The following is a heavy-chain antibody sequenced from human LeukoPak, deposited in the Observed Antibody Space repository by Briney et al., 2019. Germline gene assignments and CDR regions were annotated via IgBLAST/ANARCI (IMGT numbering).Heavy chain of an antibody. V-gene: IGHV3-48*01. Sequence: GGSLRLSCAAFGFTFSSYSMNWVRQAPGKGLEWVSYISSSSSTIYYADSVKGRFTISRDNAKNSLYLQMNSLRAEDTALYYCAKGTVSGPDYWGQGTLVTVSS. CDR2: ISSSSSTI. CDR1: GFTFSSYS. J-gene: IGHJ4*02. CDR3: AKGTVSGPDY. D-gene: IGHD1-1*01.